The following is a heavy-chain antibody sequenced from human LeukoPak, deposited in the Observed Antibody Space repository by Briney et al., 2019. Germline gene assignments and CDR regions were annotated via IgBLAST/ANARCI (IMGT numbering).Heavy chain of an antibody. J-gene: IGHJ4*02. V-gene: IGHV3-11*01. CDR3: ARDRAAGKYYFDY. Sequence: GGSLRLSCAASGFTFSDYYMSWIRQAPGKGLEWVSYISSSGSTIYYADSVKGRFTISRDNAKNSLYLQMNSLRAEDTAVYYCARDRAAGKYYFDYWGQGTLVTVSS. CDR1: GFTFSDYY. D-gene: IGHD6-13*01. CDR2: ISSSGSTI.